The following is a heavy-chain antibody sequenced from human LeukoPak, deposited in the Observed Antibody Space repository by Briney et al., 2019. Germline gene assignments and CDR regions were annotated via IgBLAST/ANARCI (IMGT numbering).Heavy chain of an antibody. Sequence: PGGSLRLSCAASGFTFSSYAMSWVRQAPGKGLEWVSAISGSGGSTYYADSVKGRFTISRDNSKNTLYLQMNSLRAEDTAVYYCAKDLIIVGATTTYRVFDYWGQGTLVTVSS. J-gene: IGHJ4*02. D-gene: IGHD1-26*01. CDR2: ISGSGGST. V-gene: IGHV3-23*01. CDR1: GFTFSSYA. CDR3: AKDLIIVGATTTYRVFDY.